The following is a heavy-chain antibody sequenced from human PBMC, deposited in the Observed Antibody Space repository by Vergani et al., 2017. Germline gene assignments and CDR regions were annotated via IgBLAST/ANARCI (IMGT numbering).Heavy chain of an antibody. J-gene: IGHJ4*02. CDR3: EKNFRGWGIDY. D-gene: IGHD3-16*01. Sequence: QGQLVESGGGVVQRGGSLRLSCATSGFTLSNYDMQWIRQGPGKGLEFVAFIQFDGSNQYYADSVKGRFTLSRDFAKNTLYLQMNSLRTDDTATYNCEKNFRGWGIDYWGQGTQVIVSS. V-gene: IGHV3-30*02. CDR2: IQFDGSNQ. CDR1: GFTLSNYD.